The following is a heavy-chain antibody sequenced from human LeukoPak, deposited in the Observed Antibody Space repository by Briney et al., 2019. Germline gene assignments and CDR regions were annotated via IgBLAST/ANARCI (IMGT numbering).Heavy chain of an antibody. CDR1: GFTFSSYE. CDR2: ISSSGSTI. D-gene: IGHD3-9*01. J-gene: IGHJ4*02. CDR3: ASYDILTGYADY. V-gene: IGHV3-48*03. Sequence: GGSLRLSCAASGFTFSSYEMNWVRQAPGKGLEWVSYISSSGSTIYYADSVKGRFTISRDNAKNSLYLQMNSLRAEDTAVYYCASYDILTGYADYWGQGTLVTVSS.